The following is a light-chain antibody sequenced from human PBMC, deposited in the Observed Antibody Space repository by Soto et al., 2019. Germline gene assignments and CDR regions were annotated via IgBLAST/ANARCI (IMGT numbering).Light chain of an antibody. CDR3: QQSYTAPYT. CDR1: QSISRY. V-gene: IGKV1-39*01. Sequence: DIQMTQSPWSLSASVGDRVTIACRASQSISRYLNWYQQKPGEAPKLLMDAASRLQSGVPSRFSGSASGTDFTLTISSLQTADFATYYCQQSYTAPYTFGQGTKLEIK. J-gene: IGKJ2*01. CDR2: AAS.